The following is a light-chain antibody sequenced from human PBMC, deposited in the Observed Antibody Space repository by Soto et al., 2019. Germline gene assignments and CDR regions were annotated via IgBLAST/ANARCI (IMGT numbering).Light chain of an antibody. V-gene: IGKV3-20*01. CDR3: QQYGSSPLT. Sequence: EIVLTHSPDTLSLSPGERATLSCRASQSVSFSQLAWYQQKPGQAPRLLIYGASSRATGIPDRFSGSGSGTDFTLTISKLEPEDFAVYYCQQYGSSPLTFGGGTKVDIK. CDR2: GAS. CDR1: QSVSFSQ. J-gene: IGKJ4*01.